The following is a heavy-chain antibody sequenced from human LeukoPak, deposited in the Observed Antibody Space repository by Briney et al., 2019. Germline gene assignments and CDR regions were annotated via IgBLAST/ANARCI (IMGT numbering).Heavy chain of an antibody. CDR3: ARVDSGSACAS. D-gene: IGHD6-19*01. V-gene: IGHV3-64*01. CDR1: GFTLSSYS. CDR2: ISKNGRNT. Sequence: GGSLRLSCAASGFTLSSYSMHWVRQAPGKGLEFVSAISKNGRNTYYGNSMKGRFTISRDISKNTLCLQMGSLRPEDMAVYYCARVDSGSACASWGQGILVTVSS. J-gene: IGHJ1*01.